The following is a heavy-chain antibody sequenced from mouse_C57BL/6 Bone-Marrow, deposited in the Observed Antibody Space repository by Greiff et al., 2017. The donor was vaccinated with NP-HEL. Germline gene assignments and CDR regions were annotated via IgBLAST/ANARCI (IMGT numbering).Heavy chain of an antibody. CDR2: IHPNSGST. V-gene: IGHV1-64*01. Sequence: QVQLQQPGAELVKPGASVKLSCKASGYTFTSYWMHWVKQRPGQGLEWIGMIHPNSGSTNYNEKFKSKATLTVDKSSSTAYMQLSSLTSEDSAVYYCARRGSSRYWYFDVWGTGTTVTVSS. CDR3: ARRGSSRYWYFDV. J-gene: IGHJ1*03. D-gene: IGHD1-1*01. CDR1: GYTFTSYW.